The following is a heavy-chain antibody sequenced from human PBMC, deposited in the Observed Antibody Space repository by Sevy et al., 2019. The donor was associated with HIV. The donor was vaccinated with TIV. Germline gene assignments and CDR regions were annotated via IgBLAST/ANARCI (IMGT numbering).Heavy chain of an antibody. Sequence: SETLSLTCSVSGGSITSLYWNWIRQPPGKGLEWIANIYYNGHINYNPSLKSRVTLSLDTSKNQFSLRLSSVTAADTAMYYCAGENAWGRGYSWGQGTLVTVS. J-gene: IGHJ4*02. D-gene: IGHD1-26*01. CDR1: GGSITSLY. V-gene: IGHV4-59*08. CDR2: IYYNGHI. CDR3: AGENAWGRGYS.